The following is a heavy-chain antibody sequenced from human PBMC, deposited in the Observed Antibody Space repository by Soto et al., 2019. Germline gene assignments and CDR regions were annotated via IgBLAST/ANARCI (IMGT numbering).Heavy chain of an antibody. CDR2: FYYSWST. CDR1: RNSISSSNYY. V-gene: IGHV4-39*01. J-gene: IGHJ6*02. CDR3: TSHSFHLRWHA. Sequence: PSGTMSLTCTFPRNSISSSNYYRAWIPQSPGKVLEWIARFYYSWSTYYNSSLKSLVTLSADTSKNQFSLKLSSGTAADTALVYCTSHSFHLRWHAWRQGTTVTVS. D-gene: IGHD2-15*01.